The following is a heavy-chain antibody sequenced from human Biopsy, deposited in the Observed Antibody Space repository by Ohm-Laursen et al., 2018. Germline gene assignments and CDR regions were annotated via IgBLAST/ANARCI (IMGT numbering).Heavy chain of an antibody. D-gene: IGHD3-3*01. Sequence: ASVKVSCKASAYSFGDHRIHWVRQAPGQGLGWMGWIDPKSGGTNYAQKFQGRVSMTRDTSISTTYMELRRLTSDDTAVFYCARELGDFWGGRQFDFWGQGTLVTVSS. CDR1: AYSFGDHR. J-gene: IGHJ5*01. CDR2: IDPKSGGT. CDR3: ARELGDFWGGRQFDF. V-gene: IGHV1-2*02.